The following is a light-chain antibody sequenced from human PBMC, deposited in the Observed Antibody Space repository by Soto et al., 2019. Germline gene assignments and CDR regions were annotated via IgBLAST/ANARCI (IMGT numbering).Light chain of an antibody. CDR1: QSVSSN. V-gene: IGKV3-15*01. CDR2: GAS. J-gene: IGKJ5*01. CDR3: QQYNNWPPIT. Sequence: ETVMTQSPSTLSVTPGERAPLSCRASQSVSSNLAWYQQTPGQAPRLLIYGASTRATGIPARFSGSGSGTEFTLTISSLQSEDFAVYYCQQYNNWPPITFGQGTRLEIK.